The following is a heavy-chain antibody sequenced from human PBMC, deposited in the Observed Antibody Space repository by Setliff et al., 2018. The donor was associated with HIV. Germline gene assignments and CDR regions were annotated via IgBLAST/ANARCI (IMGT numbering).Heavy chain of an antibody. V-gene: IGHV4-34*01. CDR2: ITDDGTA. D-gene: IGHD2-8*01. CDR1: GGSLTNYY. CDR3: ARGRSCESDWCWLYYNYYYGMDV. Sequence: SETLSFTCAVYGGSLTNYYWSWIRQSPGKGLEWIGEITDDGTATYTSSLKSRVTISLDTSKKQLSLKVTSVTAADTAIYYCARGRSCESDWCWLYYNYYYGMDVWAQGTAVTVSS. J-gene: IGHJ6*02.